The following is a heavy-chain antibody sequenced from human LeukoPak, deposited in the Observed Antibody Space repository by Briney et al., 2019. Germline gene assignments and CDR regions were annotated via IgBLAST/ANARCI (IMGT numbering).Heavy chain of an antibody. CDR3: AKGYRYEDS. CDR2: VSTSGGST. Sequence: GGSLRLSCAATGFIFSSNVMSWVRQAPGKGLEWVSSVSTSGGSTYYADSVKGRFTISRDNSKNTLYLQMSSLRAEDTAVYYCAKGYRYEDSWGQGTLVTVSS. D-gene: IGHD1-26*01. CDR1: GFIFSSNV. J-gene: IGHJ4*02. V-gene: IGHV3-23*01.